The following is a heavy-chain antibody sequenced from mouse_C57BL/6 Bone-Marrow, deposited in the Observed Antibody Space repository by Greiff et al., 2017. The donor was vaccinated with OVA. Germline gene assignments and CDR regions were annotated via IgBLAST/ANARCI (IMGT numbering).Heavy chain of an antibody. CDR2: IYPRSGNT. CDR1: GYTFTSYG. V-gene: IGHV1-81*01. D-gene: IGHD1-1*01. Sequence: VQLQQSGAELARPGASVKLSCKASGYTFTSYGISWVKQRTGQGLEWIGEIYPRSGNTYYNEKFKGKATLTAAQSSSTAYMELRSLTSEDSAVYVCEVYYYGPWYFDVWGTGTTVTVSS. CDR3: EVYYYGPWYFDV. J-gene: IGHJ1*03.